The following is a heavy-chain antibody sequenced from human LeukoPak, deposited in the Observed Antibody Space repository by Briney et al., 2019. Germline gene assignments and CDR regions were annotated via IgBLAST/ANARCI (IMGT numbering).Heavy chain of an antibody. CDR1: GFTFSNYW. V-gene: IGHV3-74*01. J-gene: IGHJ5*02. D-gene: IGHD3-10*01. Sequence: GSLRLSCAASGFTFSNYWMSWVRQAPGKGLVWVSRINPDGTTTSYADSVKGRFTISRDNAKNSLYLQMNSLRAEDTAVYYCARDIAMVRGNWFDPWGQGTLVTVSS. CDR2: INPDGTTT. CDR3: ARDIAMVRGNWFDP.